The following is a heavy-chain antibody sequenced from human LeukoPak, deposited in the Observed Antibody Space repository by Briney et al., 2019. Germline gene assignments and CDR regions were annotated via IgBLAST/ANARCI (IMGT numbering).Heavy chain of an antibody. J-gene: IGHJ3*02. CDR1: GGSISSGGYY. Sequence: TSQTLSLTCTVSGGSISSGGYYWSWIRQPPGKGLEWIGYIYHSGSTYYNPSLKSRVTISVDRSKNQFSLKLSSVTAADTAVYYCARDCSGGSCYSSDAFDIWGQGTMVTVSS. V-gene: IGHV4-30-2*01. CDR2: IYHSGST. D-gene: IGHD2-15*01. CDR3: ARDCSGGSCYSSDAFDI.